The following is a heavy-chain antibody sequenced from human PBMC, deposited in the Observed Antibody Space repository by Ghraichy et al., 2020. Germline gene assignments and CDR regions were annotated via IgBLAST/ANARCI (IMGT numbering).Heavy chain of an antibody. CDR2: ISYDGSNK. CDR1: GFTFSSYG. CDR3: AKDPRTGIQLWTSRNWFDP. J-gene: IGHJ5*02. D-gene: IGHD5-18*01. V-gene: IGHV3-30*18. Sequence: GGSLRLSCAASGFTFSSYGMHWVRQAPGKGLEWVAVISYDGSNKYYADSVKGRFTISRDNSKNTLYLQMNSLRAEDTAVYYCAKDPRTGIQLWTSRNWFDPWGHGTLVTVSS.